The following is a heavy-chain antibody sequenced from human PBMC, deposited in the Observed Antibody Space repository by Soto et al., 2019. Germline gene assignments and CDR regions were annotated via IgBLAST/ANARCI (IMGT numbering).Heavy chain of an antibody. CDR3: ALYGGLAPHYRLYV. Sequence: GASVKVSCKASGYTFNTHGLSWVRQAPGQGLEWVGWISDYNGNTKSAQKFQGRVSMTTDTPTSTAYLELRSLTFDDSAIYYCALYGGLAPHYRLYVWGQGSEVPGSS. CDR2: ISDYNGNT. J-gene: IGHJ6*02. D-gene: IGHD3-16*01. CDR1: GYTFNTHG. V-gene: IGHV1-18*01.